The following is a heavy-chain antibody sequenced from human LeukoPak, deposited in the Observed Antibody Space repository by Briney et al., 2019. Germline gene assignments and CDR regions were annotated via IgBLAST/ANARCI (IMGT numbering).Heavy chain of an antibody. D-gene: IGHD1-26*01. J-gene: IGHJ3*02. CDR1: WDSLSSNSAA. CDR3: ARGGVWDSGAFDI. V-gene: IGHV6-1*01. Sequence: SLTLFITCAISWDSLSSNSAAWNWIRQSPSRGLEWLGRAYYRSTWYYEYAVSVRSRATVNPDTSKNQFSLHLNSVTPEDTAVYYCARGGVWDSGAFDIWGPGIVVTVSS. CDR2: AYYRSTWYY.